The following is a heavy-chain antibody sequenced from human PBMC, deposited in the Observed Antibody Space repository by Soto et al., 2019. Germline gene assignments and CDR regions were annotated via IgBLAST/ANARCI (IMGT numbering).Heavy chain of an antibody. D-gene: IGHD3-3*01. V-gene: IGHV1-2*02. Sequence: QLHLVQSGAVVKKPGASVTVSCSASGYPVTAYYMHWVRQAPGRGLEWMGGINPATGAAKYTQTLQGRVTMTRDTSTSTVFMELSGPTSEDTAVFYWAGGGGVGVAGSAAFDMWGQGTVVTVSS. CDR2: INPATGAA. CDR3: AGGGGVGVAGSAAFDM. J-gene: IGHJ3*02. CDR1: GYPVTAYY.